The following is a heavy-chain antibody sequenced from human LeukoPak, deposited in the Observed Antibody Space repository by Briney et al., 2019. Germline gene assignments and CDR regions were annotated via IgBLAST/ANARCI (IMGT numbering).Heavy chain of an antibody. CDR1: GFTFSSYA. D-gene: IGHD3-9*01. CDR2: ISGSGGST. Sequence: GGSLRLSCAASGFTFSSYAMSWVRQAPGKGLEWVSAISGSGGSTYYADSVKGRFTISRDNSKNTLYLQMNSLRAEDTAVYYCANGPDILTGRDWFDPWGQGTLVTVSS. CDR3: ANGPDILTGRDWFDP. V-gene: IGHV3-23*01. J-gene: IGHJ5*02.